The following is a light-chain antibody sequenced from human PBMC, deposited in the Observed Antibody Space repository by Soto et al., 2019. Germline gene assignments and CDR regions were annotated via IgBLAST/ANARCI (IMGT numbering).Light chain of an antibody. CDR1: QTINNH. CDR3: HQSYSTPLT. J-gene: IGKJ4*01. V-gene: IGKV1-39*01. CDR2: AAS. Sequence: DIQMTQSPSSLSTSVGDRVTITCRASQTINNHLNWYQQKPGRAPKILIYAASSLQSGVPSRFSGSGSGTDFTLTINNLQPEDFATYYCHQSYSTPLTFGGGTKVEIK.